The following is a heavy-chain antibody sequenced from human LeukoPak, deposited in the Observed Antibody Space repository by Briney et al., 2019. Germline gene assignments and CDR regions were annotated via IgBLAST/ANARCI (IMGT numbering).Heavy chain of an antibody. CDR3: VREMNGSYRGADY. CDR1: SDSISGYH. J-gene: IGHJ4*02. CDR2: IFFSGAT. V-gene: IGHV4-59*01. D-gene: IGHD1-26*01. Sequence: SETLSLTCTVSSDSISGYHWSWIRQPPGKRLEWLGYIFFSGATAYNPSLRSRVTISVDTSKNQFSLKLNSVTAADTAVYYCVREMNGSYRGADYWGQGTLVTVSS.